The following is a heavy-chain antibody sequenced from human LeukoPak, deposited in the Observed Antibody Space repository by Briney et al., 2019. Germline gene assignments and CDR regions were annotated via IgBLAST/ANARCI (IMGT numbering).Heavy chain of an antibody. J-gene: IGHJ4*02. CDR1: GFTFDDYA. CDR3: AKGLTFGGVIVMKDYFDY. V-gene: IGHV3-9*01. D-gene: IGHD3-16*02. CDR2: ICWNSGRI. Sequence: GGSLRLSCAASGFTFDDYAMHWVRQAPEKGLEGFSGICWNSGRIGYADSVKGRFTISRDNAKNSLYLQMNSLRAEDTALYYCAKGLTFGGVIVMKDYFDYWGQGTLVTVSS.